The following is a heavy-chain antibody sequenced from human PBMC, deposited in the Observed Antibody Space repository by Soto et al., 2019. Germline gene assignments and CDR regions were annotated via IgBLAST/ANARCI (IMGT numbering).Heavy chain of an antibody. CDR2: IWYDGSNE. D-gene: IGHD6-13*01. Sequence: QVQLVESGGGVVQPGRSLRLSCAASGFTISRFGMHWVRQAPGKGLEWVAVIWYDGSNEYYADSVKGRFTISRDNSNNTLYLQMNSLRVDDTAVYYCARDDIAAARNVYYYYGMDVWGQGTTVTVSS. CDR3: ARDDIAAARNVYYYYGMDV. V-gene: IGHV3-33*01. CDR1: GFTISRFG. J-gene: IGHJ6*02.